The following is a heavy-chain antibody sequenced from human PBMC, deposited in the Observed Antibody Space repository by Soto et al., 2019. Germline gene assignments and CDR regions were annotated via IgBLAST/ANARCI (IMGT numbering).Heavy chain of an antibody. CDR1: GYTFTSYA. V-gene: IGHV1-3*01. CDR3: AIEPYGGNEYDY. J-gene: IGHJ4*02. Sequence: GASVKVSCKASGYTFTSYAIHWVRQAPGQRLEWMGWINVGDGHTKYSQKFQGRVTITRDTSASTAYMELSSLRSDDTAVFYCAIEPYGGNEYDYWGQGTLVTVSS. D-gene: IGHD5-12*01. CDR2: INVGDGHT.